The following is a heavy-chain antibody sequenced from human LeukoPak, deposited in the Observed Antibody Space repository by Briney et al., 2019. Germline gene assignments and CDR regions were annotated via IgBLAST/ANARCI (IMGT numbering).Heavy chain of an antibody. CDR2: IIGSGCTT. J-gene: IGHJ4*02. Sequence: GSLRLSCAASGFSFSNYGMNWVRQAPGKGLEWVSGIIGSGCTTYYADSVKGRFTISRDNSKNTVYLQMNSLRGEDTAVYYCVKSREEGYSGFDFDCWGQGTLVTVSS. V-gene: IGHV3-23*01. D-gene: IGHD5-12*01. CDR1: GFSFSNYG. CDR3: VKSREEGYSGFDFDC.